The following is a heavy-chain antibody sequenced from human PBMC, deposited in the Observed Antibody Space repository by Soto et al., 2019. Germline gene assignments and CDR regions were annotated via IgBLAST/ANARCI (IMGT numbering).Heavy chain of an antibody. D-gene: IGHD3-10*01. V-gene: IGHV1-46*01. J-gene: IGHJ4*02. CDR2: INPSGGST. Sequence: ASVKVSCKASGYTFTSYYMHWLRQAPGQGLEWMGIINPSGGSTSYAQKFQGRVTMTRDTSTSTVYMELSSLRSEDTAVYYCARDLEINHYYGSGSYSYFDYWGQGTLVTVSS. CDR1: GYTFTSYY. CDR3: ARDLEINHYYGSGSYSYFDY.